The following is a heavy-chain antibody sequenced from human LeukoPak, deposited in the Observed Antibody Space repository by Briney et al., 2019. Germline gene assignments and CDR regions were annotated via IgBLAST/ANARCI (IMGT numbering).Heavy chain of an antibody. CDR2: INHSGST. D-gene: IGHD3-22*01. Sequence: SETLSLTCAVYGGSFSGYYWSWIRQPPGKGLEWIGEINHSGSTNYNPSLKSRVTISVDTSKNQFSLRLSSVTAADTAVYYCARGIRTDSSGYHQPFFDYWSQGTLVTVSS. V-gene: IGHV4-34*01. J-gene: IGHJ4*02. CDR3: ARGIRTDSSGYHQPFFDY. CDR1: GGSFSGYY.